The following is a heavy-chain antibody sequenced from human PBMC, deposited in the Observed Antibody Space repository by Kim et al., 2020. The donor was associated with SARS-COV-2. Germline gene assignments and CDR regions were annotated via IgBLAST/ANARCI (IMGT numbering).Heavy chain of an antibody. J-gene: IGHJ4*02. CDR1: GFTFSNYA. V-gene: IGHV3-48*02. CDR2: ISGGSSSI. D-gene: IGHD6-13*01. Sequence: GGSLRLSCAASGFTFSNYAMHWVRQAPGKGLEWVSVISGGSSSIFYADSVQGRFTISRDNAKTSLYLQMNSLGDEDTAVYYCAREAASSWPFHNWGRGT. CDR3: AREAASSWPFHN.